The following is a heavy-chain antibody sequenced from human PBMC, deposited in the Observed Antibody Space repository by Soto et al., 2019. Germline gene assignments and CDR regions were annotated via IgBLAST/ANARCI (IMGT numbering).Heavy chain of an antibody. CDR2: IGTAGDT. Sequence: LRLSCAASGFTFSSYDMHWVRQATGKGLEWVSAIGTAGDTYYPGSVKGRFTISRENAKNSLYLQMNSLRAGDTAVYYCARGGYDILTGAEYYFDYWGQGTLVTVSS. D-gene: IGHD3-9*01. CDR1: GFTFSSYD. J-gene: IGHJ4*02. V-gene: IGHV3-13*01. CDR3: ARGGYDILTGAEYYFDY.